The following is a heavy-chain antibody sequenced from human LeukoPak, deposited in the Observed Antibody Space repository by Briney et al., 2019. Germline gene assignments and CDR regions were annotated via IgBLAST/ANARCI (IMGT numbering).Heavy chain of an antibody. CDR1: GVTVSSNY. CDR3: ARTIRDGYNLGAFDI. CDR2: IYSGGST. J-gene: IGHJ3*02. D-gene: IGHD5-24*01. Sequence: GGSLRLSCAASGVTVSSNYMSWVRQAPGKGLEWVSVIYSGGSTYYADSVKGRFTISRDNSKNTLYLQMNSLRAEDTAVYYCARTIRDGYNLGAFDIWGQGTMVTVSS. V-gene: IGHV3-53*01.